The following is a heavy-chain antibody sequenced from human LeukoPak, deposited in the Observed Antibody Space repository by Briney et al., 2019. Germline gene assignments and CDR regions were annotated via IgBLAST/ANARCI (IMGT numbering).Heavy chain of an antibody. J-gene: IGHJ4*02. CDR2: ISGSGGST. CDR1: GFTVSSNY. V-gene: IGHV3-23*01. CDR3: AKGIQLWFKDYFDY. Sequence: GGSLRLSCAASGFTVSSNYMNWVRQAPGKGLEWVSAISGSGGSTYYADSVKGRFTISRDNSKNTLYLQMNSLRAEDTAVYYCAKGIQLWFKDYFDYWGQGTLVTVSS. D-gene: IGHD5-18*01.